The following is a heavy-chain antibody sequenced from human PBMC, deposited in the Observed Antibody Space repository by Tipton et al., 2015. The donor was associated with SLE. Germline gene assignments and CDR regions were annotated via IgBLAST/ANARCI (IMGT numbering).Heavy chain of an antibody. D-gene: IGHD3-10*01. CDR2: IIPIFGTP. V-gene: IGHV1-69*01. J-gene: IGHJ5*02. CDR3: AKNLGGDAS. CDR1: GGTFSNFA. Sequence: QVQLVQSGAEVKKPGSSVKVSCKASGGTFSNFAISWVRQAPGQGLEWMGEIIPIFGTPNSAQKFQGRVTITADEVTSTAYMELSSLRPEDTAVYYCAKNLGGDASWGQGTLVTVSS.